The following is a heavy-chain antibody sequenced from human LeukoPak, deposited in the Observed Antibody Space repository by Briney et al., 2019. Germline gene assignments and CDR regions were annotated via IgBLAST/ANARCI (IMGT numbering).Heavy chain of an antibody. CDR3: ARFYGGNKGYFDY. Sequence: VASVKASCKASGYTFTSYAMHWVRQAPGQRLEWMGWINAGNGNTKYSQKFQGRVTITRDTSASTAYMELSSLRSEDTAVYYCARFYGGNKGYFDYWGQGTLVTASS. CDR1: GYTFTSYA. CDR2: INAGNGNT. J-gene: IGHJ4*02. D-gene: IGHD4-23*01. V-gene: IGHV1-3*01.